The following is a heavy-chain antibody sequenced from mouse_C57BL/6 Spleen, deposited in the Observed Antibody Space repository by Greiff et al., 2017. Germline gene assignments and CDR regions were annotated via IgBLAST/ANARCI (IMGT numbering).Heavy chain of an antibody. J-gene: IGHJ1*03. CDR1: GYAFTNYL. V-gene: IGHV1-54*01. Sequence: VQLQQSGAELVRPGTSVKVSCKASGYAFTNYLIEWVKQRPGQGLEWIGVINPGSGGTNYNEKFKGKATLTADKSSSTAYMQLSSLTSEDSAVYVCARWGNWYCDVWGTGTTVTVSS. CDR2: INPGSGGT. CDR3: ARWGNWYCDV.